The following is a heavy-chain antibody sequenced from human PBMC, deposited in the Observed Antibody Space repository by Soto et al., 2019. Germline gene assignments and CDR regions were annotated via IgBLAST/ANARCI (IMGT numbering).Heavy chain of an antibody. V-gene: IGHV3-23*01. CDR1: GLTFSRYA. CDR2: IGGSGDST. J-gene: IGHJ6*02. Sequence: SLRLSCAASGLTFSRYAMSWVRQAPGGWLEWLSSIGGSGDSTYFSASVKGRFTISRDNSKNTLSLQMNSLSAEDTAVYYCAEATYKQIGRNLYTSGFDPPPYYYFPFAVWGQGTTVTVSS. D-gene: IGHD3-10*01. CDR3: AEATYKQIGRNLYTSGFDPPPYYYFPFAV.